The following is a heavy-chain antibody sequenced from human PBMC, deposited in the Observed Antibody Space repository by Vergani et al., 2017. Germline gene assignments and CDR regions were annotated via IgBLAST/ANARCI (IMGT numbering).Heavy chain of an antibody. J-gene: IGHJ5*02. Sequence: QVQLVQSGAEVKKPGASVKVSCKASGYTFTGYYMHWVRQAPGQGLEWMGWINPNSGATNYAQKFQGRVTMTRDTSISTAYMELGRLRSDDTAMYYGARDGGGVVVAAVDPWGQGTLVTVSS. D-gene: IGHD2-15*01. CDR3: ARDGGGVVVAAVDP. CDR1: GYTFTGYY. CDR2: INPNSGAT. V-gene: IGHV1-2*02.